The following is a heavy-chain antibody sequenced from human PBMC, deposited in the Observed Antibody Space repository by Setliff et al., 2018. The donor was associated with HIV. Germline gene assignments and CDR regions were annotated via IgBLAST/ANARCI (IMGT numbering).Heavy chain of an antibody. J-gene: IGHJ4*02. CDR1: GDSIRSARHS. V-gene: IGHV4-61*09. Sequence: SETLSLTCSVSGDSIRSARHSWTWIRQPVGKPPEWIGHVFSAGHSNYNPSLRGRVAMSLDQYKNQFSLSLDSVTAADTAVYSCARARAAGFGINGFDSWGKGTQVTVS. CDR3: ARARAAGFGINGFDS. CDR2: VFSAGHS. D-gene: IGHD6-19*01.